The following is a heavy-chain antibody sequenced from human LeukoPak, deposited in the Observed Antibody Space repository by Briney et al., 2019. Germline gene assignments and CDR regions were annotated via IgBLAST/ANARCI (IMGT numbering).Heavy chain of an antibody. CDR3: ARGVSGWYWFDP. J-gene: IGHJ5*02. D-gene: IGHD6-19*01. Sequence: SETLSLTCTVPGGSISSYYWSWIRQPPGKGLEWIGYIYYSGSTNYNPSLKSRVTISVDTSKNQFSLKLSSVTAADTAVYYCARGVSGWYWFDPWGQGTLVTVSS. V-gene: IGHV4-59*01. CDR2: IYYSGST. CDR1: GGSISSYY.